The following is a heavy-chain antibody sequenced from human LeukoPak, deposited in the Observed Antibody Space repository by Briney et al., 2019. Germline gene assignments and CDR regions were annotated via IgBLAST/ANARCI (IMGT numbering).Heavy chain of an antibody. J-gene: IGHJ6*02. CDR2: IYHSGST. D-gene: IGHD2-21*02. CDR3: ARERDSANYYYGMDV. Sequence: SETLSLTCAVSGGSISSGGYSWSWIRQPPGRGLEWIGYIYHSGSTYYNPSLKSRVTISVDRSRNQFSLKLSSVTAADTAVYYCARERDSANYYYGMDVWGQGTTVTVSS. CDR1: GGSISSGGYS. V-gene: IGHV4-30-2*01.